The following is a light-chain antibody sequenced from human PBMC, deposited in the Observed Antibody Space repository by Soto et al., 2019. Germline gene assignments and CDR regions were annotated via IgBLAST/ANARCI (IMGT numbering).Light chain of an antibody. CDR2: VAS. J-gene: IGKJ3*01. CDR1: QSVSNNS. V-gene: IGKV3-20*01. Sequence: VVKMSQDTVSLTRGDRATXSCRASQSVSNNSLAWYQQKPFHSPSLLLYVASNISTGIPYRFGRRGSGTDFTLNISRQKHDGFPVYYSQQYCTSGTFSQETEVGIK. CDR3: QQYCTSGT.